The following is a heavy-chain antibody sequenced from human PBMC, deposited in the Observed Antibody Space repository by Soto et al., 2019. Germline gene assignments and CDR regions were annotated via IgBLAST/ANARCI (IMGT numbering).Heavy chain of an antibody. D-gene: IGHD6-13*01. CDR3: ATYSSPFDY. CDR1: EFSFSSYA. V-gene: IGHV3-23*01. Sequence: EVQLMESGGGLVQPGGSLRLSCAASEFSFSSYALNWVRQAPGKGLEWVSAISATGTTTYYADSVKGRFTISRDNSKRTLFLQMDSLSHEDTAVYYCATYSSPFDYWGQGTLVTVSS. CDR2: ISATGTTT. J-gene: IGHJ4*02.